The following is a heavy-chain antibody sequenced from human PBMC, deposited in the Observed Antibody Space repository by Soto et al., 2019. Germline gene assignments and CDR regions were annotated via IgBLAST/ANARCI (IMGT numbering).Heavy chain of an antibody. J-gene: IGHJ4*02. V-gene: IGHV3-48*03. CDR1: GFTFRSFE. CDR2: ISSSGGTL. CDR3: ARLAGHALDY. Sequence: VGSLRLSCAASGFTFRSFEMDWVRQTPGKGLEWVSYISSSGGTLSYADSVKGRFTISRDNAQNSLHLQMNSLRAEDTAVYYCARLAGHALDYWGQGTLVTVSS.